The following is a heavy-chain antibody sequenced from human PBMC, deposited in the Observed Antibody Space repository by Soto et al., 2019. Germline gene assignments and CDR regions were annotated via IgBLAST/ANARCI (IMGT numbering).Heavy chain of an antibody. CDR1: GDSLSSSYW. J-gene: IGHJ4*02. Sequence: SETLSLTCDVSGDSLSSSYWWTWVRQPPGKGLEWIGEIYHTGRANYNPSLKSRVTISVDESKNQFSLRLSFVSVADTAMYNCARRYGQHLINWGQGALVTVSS. CDR2: IYHTGRA. CDR3: ARRYGQHLIN. D-gene: IGHD6-13*01. V-gene: IGHV4-4*02.